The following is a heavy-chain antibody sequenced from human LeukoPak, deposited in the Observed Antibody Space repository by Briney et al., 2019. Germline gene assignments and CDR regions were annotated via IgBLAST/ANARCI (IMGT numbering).Heavy chain of an antibody. D-gene: IGHD1-7*01. J-gene: IGHJ4*02. CDR3: AKSATSITGSIEHYFDY. Sequence: TGGSLRLSCAASGFTFSSYAMNWVRQAPGKGLEWVSVISRNGGTTYYADSVKGRFTISRDTSKNTLYLQMNSLRAEDTAVYYCAKSATSITGSIEHYFDYWGQGTLVTVSS. CDR2: ISRNGGTT. V-gene: IGHV3-23*01. CDR1: GFTFSSYA.